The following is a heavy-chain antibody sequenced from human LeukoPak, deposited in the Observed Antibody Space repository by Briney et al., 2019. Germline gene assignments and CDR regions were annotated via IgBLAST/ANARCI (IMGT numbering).Heavy chain of an antibody. J-gene: IGHJ5*01. Sequence: SETLSLTCEVYGGSFSDYYWSWIRQPPGKGLEWIGEINHSGGTSYNPSLKSRVTMSVDTSKNQFSVKSTSVTAADTAVYYCARAKDSYGKVFDCWGQGTLVTVSS. V-gene: IGHV4-34*01. CDR2: INHSGGT. CDR1: GGSFSDYY. CDR3: ARAKDSYGKVFDC. D-gene: IGHD5-18*01.